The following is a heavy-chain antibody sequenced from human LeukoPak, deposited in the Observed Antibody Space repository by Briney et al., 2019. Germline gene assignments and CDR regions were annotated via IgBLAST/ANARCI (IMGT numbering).Heavy chain of an antibody. J-gene: IGHJ4*02. CDR3: ARDSTYWYDSGSSGPHYFDY. CDR2: KT. Sequence: GGSLRLSCAASGFIFSNYAMHWVRQAPGKGLECVALKTYHADSVKGRFSISRDNSKNTLYLQLNSLRAEDTSVYYCARDSTYWYDSGSSGPHYFDYWGQGTLVTVSS. CDR1: GFIFSNYA. D-gene: IGHD3-10*01. V-gene: IGHV3-30*01.